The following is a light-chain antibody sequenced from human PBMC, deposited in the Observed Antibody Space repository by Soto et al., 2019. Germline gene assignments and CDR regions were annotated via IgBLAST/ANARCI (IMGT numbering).Light chain of an antibody. Sequence: EIVLTQSPGTLSLSPGERATLSCRTSQSVSSTYLAWCQHKPGQAPRLLNYGASSRATCIPDRFSGSGSGTDFTLTVSRLEPEDFSVYYCQQYCSSQITFGQGTRLELK. CDR2: GAS. V-gene: IGKV3-20*01. CDR3: QQYCSSQIT. CDR1: QSVSSTY. J-gene: IGKJ5*01.